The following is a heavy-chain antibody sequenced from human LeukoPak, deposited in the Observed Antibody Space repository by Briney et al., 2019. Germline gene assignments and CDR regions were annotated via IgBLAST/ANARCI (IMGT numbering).Heavy chain of an antibody. CDR2: IKQDGSDK. D-gene: IGHD2-21*02. CDR3: ASLAVVTGGN. Sequence: GGSLRLSCAASGFTFSNFWMTWVRQAPGKGLEWVASIKQDGSDKYYVASVKGRFTISRDNAKNSLSLQMNNLRAEDTAVYYCASLAVVTGGNWGQGTLVTVSS. V-gene: IGHV3-7*02. J-gene: IGHJ4*02. CDR1: GFTFSNFW.